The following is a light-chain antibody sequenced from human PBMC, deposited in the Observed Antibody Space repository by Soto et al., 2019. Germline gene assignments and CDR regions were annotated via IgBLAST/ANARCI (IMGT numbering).Light chain of an antibody. CDR2: DIS. V-gene: IGKV3-15*01. J-gene: IGKJ4*01. CDR3: QQYNSWRAHT. CDR1: QDVTTN. Sequence: EISMTQFPAILSASPRGGATLSCRAAQDVTTNFAWYQLRRGQPPRLLIYDISTRATGVPARFSGSGSGTEFTLTISGLQSEDFALYFCQQYNSWRAHTFGGGTKVDIK.